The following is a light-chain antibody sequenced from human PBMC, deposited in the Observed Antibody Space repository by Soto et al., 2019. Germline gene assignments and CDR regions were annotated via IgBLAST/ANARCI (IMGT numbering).Light chain of an antibody. CDR1: HDIDKS. CDR3: QQYYSLALT. V-gene: IGKV1-33*01. J-gene: IGKJ4*01. Sequence: DIQMTQSPSSLSASVGDRVTITCQASHDIDKSLNWYQQKPGKAPKLLIYDASDLEAGVPSRFSGSGSGRDFTFTISSLQPEELATYYCQQYYSLALTFGGGTKVEIK. CDR2: DAS.